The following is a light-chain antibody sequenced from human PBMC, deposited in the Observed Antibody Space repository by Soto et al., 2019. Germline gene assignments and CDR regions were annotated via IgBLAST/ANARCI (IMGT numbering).Light chain of an antibody. V-gene: IGKV1-16*01. CDR3: QQYHSYPHT. CDR2: DAS. CDR1: QGISTY. J-gene: IGKJ5*01. Sequence: DIQMTQSPSSLSASVGDRVTITCRASQGISTYLAWFQQKPGKVTKSLIYDASNLQSGVPSRLSGSGAGTDFTLTISSLKPKDFATYYWQQYHSYPHTFGQGTRLDIK.